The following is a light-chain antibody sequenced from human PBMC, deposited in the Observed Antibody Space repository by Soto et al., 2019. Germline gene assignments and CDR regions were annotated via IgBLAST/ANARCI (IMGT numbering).Light chain of an antibody. CDR1: QNVDTN. J-gene: IGKJ2*01. Sequence: EVVMTQSPVTLTVSPGDRATLSCRASQNVDTNVAWYQQKPGQAPRLLVHSASTRATGIPTRFTGIGSGTDFTLTISGLQSDDFAVYYCQQYYNWLPYTLGQGTQLQIK. V-gene: IGKV3-15*01. CDR2: SAS. CDR3: QQYYNWLPYT.